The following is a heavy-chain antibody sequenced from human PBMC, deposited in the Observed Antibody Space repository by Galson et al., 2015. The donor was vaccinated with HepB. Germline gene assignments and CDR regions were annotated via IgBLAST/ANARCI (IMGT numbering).Heavy chain of an antibody. V-gene: IGHV3-30-3*01. J-gene: IGHJ6*02. Sequence: SLRLSCAASGFTFSSYAMHWVRQAPGKGLEWVAVISYDGSNKYYADSVKGRFTISRDNSKNTLYLQMNSLRAEDTAVYYCARASRTRMWYQLLRAGSGYYGMDVWGQGTTVTVSS. CDR1: GFTFSSYA. CDR2: ISYDGSNK. D-gene: IGHD2-2*01. CDR3: ARASRTRMWYQLLRAGSGYYGMDV.